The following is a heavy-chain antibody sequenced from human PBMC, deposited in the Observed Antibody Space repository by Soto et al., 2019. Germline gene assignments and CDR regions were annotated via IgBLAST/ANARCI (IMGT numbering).Heavy chain of an antibody. J-gene: IGHJ1*01. CDR3: ARSGYSYGEYFQH. V-gene: IGHV5-51*01. Sequence: GASVKVSCKASGYTFSDYYIHWVRQAPGQGLEWMGIIYPGDSDTRYSPSFQGQVTISADKSISTAYLQWSSLKASDTAMYYCARSGYSYGEYFQHWGQGTLVTVSS. CDR2: IYPGDSDT. D-gene: IGHD5-18*01. CDR1: GYTFSDYY.